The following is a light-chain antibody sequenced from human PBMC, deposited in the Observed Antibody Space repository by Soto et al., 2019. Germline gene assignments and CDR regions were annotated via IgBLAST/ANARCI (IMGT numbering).Light chain of an antibody. J-gene: IGKJ4*01. CDR3: QQRFSWPPLT. CDR1: QSVSSY. Sequence: EIVLTQSPATLSLSPGERATLSCRASQSVSSYLAWCQQKPGQAPRLLIYDASNRATGIPARFSGSGSGTDFTLTISSLEPEDFAVYYCQQRFSWPPLTFGGGTKVEIK. CDR2: DAS. V-gene: IGKV3-11*01.